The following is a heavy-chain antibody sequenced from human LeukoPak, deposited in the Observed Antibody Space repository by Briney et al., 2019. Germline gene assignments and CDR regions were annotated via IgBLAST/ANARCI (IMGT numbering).Heavy chain of an antibody. CDR1: GGSISSSNW. J-gene: IGHJ4*02. CDR2: IYHSGST. CDR3: ASFPYRSSDRRFH. D-gene: IGHD6-13*01. Sequence: SETLSLTCAVSGGSISSSNWWSWVRQPPGKGLEWIGEIYHSGSTNYNPSLKSRVTISVDKSKNQFSLQLSSVTAADTAVYYCASFPYRSSDRRFHWGQGTLVTVSS. V-gene: IGHV4-4*02.